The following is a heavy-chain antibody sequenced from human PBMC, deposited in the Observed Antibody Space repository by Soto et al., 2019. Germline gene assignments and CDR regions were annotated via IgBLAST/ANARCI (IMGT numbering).Heavy chain of an antibody. V-gene: IGHV3-21*01. CDR2: ISSSSSYI. D-gene: IGHD6-13*01. CDR1: GFTFSSYS. J-gene: IGHJ3*02. Sequence: PGGSLRLSCAVSGFTFSSYSMNWVRQAPGKGLEWVSSISSSSSYIYYADSVKGRFTISRDNAKNSLYLQMNSLRAEDTAVYYCARLFSSWSQGIDIWGQGIMVTV. CDR3: ARLFSSWSQGIDI.